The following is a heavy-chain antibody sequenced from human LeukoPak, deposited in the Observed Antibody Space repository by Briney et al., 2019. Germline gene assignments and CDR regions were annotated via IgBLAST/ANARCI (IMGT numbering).Heavy chain of an antibody. D-gene: IGHD5-18*01. V-gene: IGHV3-21*01. CDR3: ARGNGYRYAHFDY. CDR2: ISHSTTYI. J-gene: IGHJ4*02. CDR1: EFTFSDYT. Sequence: GGSLRLSCAATEFTFSDYTMSWVRQAPGKGLEWVSSISHSTTYIYYADSVKGRFTISRDNGKKLLYLQMNSLRVDDTAVYYCARGNGYRYAHFDYWGQGTLVTVSS.